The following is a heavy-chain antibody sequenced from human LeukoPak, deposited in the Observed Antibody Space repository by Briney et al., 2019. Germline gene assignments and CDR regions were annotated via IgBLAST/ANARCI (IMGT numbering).Heavy chain of an antibody. CDR3: ARAFLAAADAFDI. CDR1: GGSISSGDYY. V-gene: IGHV4-30-4*08. Sequence: PSETLSLTCTVSGGSISSGDYYWSWIRQPPGKGLEWIGYIYYSGSTYYNPSLKSRVTISVDTSKNQFSLKLSSVTAADTAVYYCARAFLAAADAFDIWGQGTMVTVSS. D-gene: IGHD6-13*01. CDR2: IYYSGST. J-gene: IGHJ3*02.